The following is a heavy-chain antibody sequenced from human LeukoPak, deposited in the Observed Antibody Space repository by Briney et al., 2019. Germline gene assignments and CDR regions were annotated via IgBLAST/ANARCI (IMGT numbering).Heavy chain of an antibody. Sequence: GGSLRLSCAASGFTFSPYSMNWVRQAPGKGLEWVSSISSSSSYVYYADSVKGRFTISRDNAKNSLYLQMNSLRAEGTAVYYCARDNYVWGSYRYDYFDYWGQGTLVTVSS. CDR3: ARDNYVWGSYRYDYFDY. D-gene: IGHD3-16*02. CDR1: GFTFSPYS. CDR2: ISSSSSYV. J-gene: IGHJ4*02. V-gene: IGHV3-21*01.